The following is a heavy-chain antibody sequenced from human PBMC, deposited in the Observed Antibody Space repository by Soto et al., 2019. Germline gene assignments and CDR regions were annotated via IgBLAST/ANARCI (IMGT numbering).Heavy chain of an antibody. CDR3: AREYCSSTSCPNWFDP. J-gene: IGHJ5*02. D-gene: IGHD2-2*01. CDR2: ISSSSSTI. Sequence: EVQLVESGGGLVQPGGSLRLSCAASGFTFSSYSMNWVRQAPGKGLEWVSYISSSSSTIYYADSVKGRFTISRDNAKNSLYLQMNSLRAEDTAVYYCAREYCSSTSCPNWFDPWGQGTLVTVSS. V-gene: IGHV3-48*01. CDR1: GFTFSSYS.